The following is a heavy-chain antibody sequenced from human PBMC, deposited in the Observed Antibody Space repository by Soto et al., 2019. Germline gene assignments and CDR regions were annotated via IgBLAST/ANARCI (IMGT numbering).Heavy chain of an antibody. CDR1: GFTVSSNY. V-gene: IGHV3-53*01. J-gene: IGHJ4*02. D-gene: IGHD5-12*01. Sequence: PGGSLRLSCAASGFTVSSNYMSWVRQAPGKGLEWVSVIYSSGSTYYADSVKGRFTISRDNSKNTLYLQMNSLRAEDTAVYYCARLSGYDSGYYFDYWGQGTLVTVSS. CDR3: ARLSGYDSGYYFDY. CDR2: IYSSGST.